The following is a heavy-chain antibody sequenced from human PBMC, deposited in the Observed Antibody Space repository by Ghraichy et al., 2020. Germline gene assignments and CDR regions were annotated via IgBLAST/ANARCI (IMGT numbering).Heavy chain of an antibody. V-gene: IGHV4-34*01. CDR2: INHSGST. J-gene: IGHJ6*02. D-gene: IGHD2-2*01. CDR1: GGSFSGYY. Sequence: SETLSLTCAVYGGSFSGYYWSWIRQPPGKGLEWIGEINHSGSTNYNPSLKSRVTISVDTSKNQFSLKLSSVTAADTAVYYCARVTRYQLLNYYYGMDVWGQGTTVTVSS. CDR3: ARVTRYQLLNYYYGMDV.